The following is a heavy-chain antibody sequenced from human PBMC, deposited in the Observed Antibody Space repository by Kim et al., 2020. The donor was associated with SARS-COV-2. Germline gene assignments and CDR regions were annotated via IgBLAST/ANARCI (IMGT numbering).Heavy chain of an antibody. Sequence: SVKVSCKASGGTFSSYAISWVRQAPGQGLEWMGGIIPIFGTANYAQKFQGRVTITADESTSTAYMELSSLRSEDTAVYYCARVSVQSSTILYYYYYGMDVWGQGTTVTVSS. J-gene: IGHJ6*02. D-gene: IGHD2-2*01. CDR1: GGTFSSYA. CDR3: ARVSVQSSTILYYYYYGMDV. V-gene: IGHV1-69*13. CDR2: IIPIFGTA.